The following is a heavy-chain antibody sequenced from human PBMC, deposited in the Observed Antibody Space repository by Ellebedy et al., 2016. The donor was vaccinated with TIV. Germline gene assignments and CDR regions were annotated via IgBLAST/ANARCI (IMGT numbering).Heavy chain of an antibody. CDR2: IHLSGNT. V-gene: IGHV4-38-2*01. CDR3: ARLPFMTTVTPFDY. J-gene: IGHJ4*02. D-gene: IGHD4-17*01. Sequence: ESLKISCAASGFIFSDHYMDWVRQAPGKGLEWIGSIHLSGNTYYSASLMSRVTISVDTSKNQLSLRLTSVTAADTAVYYCARLPFMTTVTPFDYWGQGTLVTVSS. CDR1: GFIFSDHY.